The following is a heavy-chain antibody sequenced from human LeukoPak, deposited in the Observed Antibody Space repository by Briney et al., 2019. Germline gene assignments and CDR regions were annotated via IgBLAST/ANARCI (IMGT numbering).Heavy chain of an antibody. J-gene: IGHJ6*04. Sequence: PGGSLRLSCAASGFTFSSYEMNWVRQAPGKGLEWVSYISSSGSTIYYADSVKGRFTISRDNAKNSLYLQMNSLRAEDTAVYYCARGGDSVLGCSGGSCYPYYYYYGMDVWGKGTTVTVSS. CDR2: ISSSGSTI. D-gene: IGHD2-15*01. CDR1: GFTFSSYE. CDR3: ARGGDSVLGCSGGSCYPYYYYYGMDV. V-gene: IGHV3-48*03.